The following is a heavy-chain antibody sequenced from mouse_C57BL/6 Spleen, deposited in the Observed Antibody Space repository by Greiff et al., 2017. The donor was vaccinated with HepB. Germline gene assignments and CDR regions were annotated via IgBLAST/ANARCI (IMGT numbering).Heavy chain of an antibody. CDR2: IDPEDGET. CDR1: GFNIKDYY. Sequence: EVQLQESGAELVKPGASVKLSCTASGFNIKDYYMHWVKQRTEQGLEWIGRIDPEDGETKYAPKFQGKATITADTSSNTAYLQLSSLTSEDTAVYYCARRGTGVQYYFDYWGQGTTLTVSS. CDR3: ARRGTGVQYYFDY. V-gene: IGHV14-2*01. D-gene: IGHD2-14*01. J-gene: IGHJ2*01.